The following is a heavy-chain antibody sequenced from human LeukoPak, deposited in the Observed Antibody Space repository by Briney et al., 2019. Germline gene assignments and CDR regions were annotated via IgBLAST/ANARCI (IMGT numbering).Heavy chain of an antibody. CDR3: ARCARDKVSGSYYGLDY. CDR2: INSDGSST. V-gene: IGHV3-74*01. J-gene: IGHJ4*02. CDR1: GFTFSIYW. D-gene: IGHD1-26*01. Sequence: GGSLRLSCAASGFTFSIYWMHWVRQAPGKGLVWVSHINSDGSSTSYADSVKGRFTISRDNAKNTLYLQMNSPRAEDTGVFYCARCARDKVSGSYYGLDYWGQGTLVTVSS.